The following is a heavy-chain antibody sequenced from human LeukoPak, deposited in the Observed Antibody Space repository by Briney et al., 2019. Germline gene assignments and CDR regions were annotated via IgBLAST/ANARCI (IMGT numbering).Heavy chain of an antibody. CDR3: ARVGSSSSLEDY. D-gene: IGHD6-6*01. Sequence: ASVKVSCKASGYTFTGYYTHWVRQAPGQGLEWMGWINPNSGGTNYAQKFQGRVTMTRDTSISTAYMELSRLRSDDTAVYYCARVGSSSSLEDYWGQGTLVTVSS. CDR1: GYTFTGYY. CDR2: INPNSGGT. V-gene: IGHV1-2*02. J-gene: IGHJ4*02.